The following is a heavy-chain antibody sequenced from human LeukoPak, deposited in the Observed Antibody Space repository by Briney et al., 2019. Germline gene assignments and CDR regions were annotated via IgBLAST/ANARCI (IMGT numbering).Heavy chain of an antibody. CDR3: ARDYGDYAFAGNWFDP. CDR1: GYTFTSYY. D-gene: IGHD4-17*01. J-gene: IGHJ5*02. Sequence: ASVKVSCKASGYTFTSYYMHWVRQAPGQGLEWMGIINPSGGSTSYAQKFQGRVTMTRDTSTSTVYMELSSLRSEDTAVYYCARDYGDYAFAGNWFDPWGQGTLVTVSS. CDR2: INPSGGST. V-gene: IGHV1-46*01.